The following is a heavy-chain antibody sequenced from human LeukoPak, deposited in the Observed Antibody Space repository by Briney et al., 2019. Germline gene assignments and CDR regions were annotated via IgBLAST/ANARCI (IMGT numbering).Heavy chain of an antibody. CDR1: RFSFSTYW. Sequence: PGGSLRLSCAASRFSFSTYWMSWVRQAPGKGLEWVANIKQDGSEKYYVDSVKGRFTISRDNAKNSLYLQMNSLRAEDTAVFYCAREGSRDILTGYYTYWGQGTLVTVSS. CDR2: IKQDGSEK. V-gene: IGHV3-7*01. J-gene: IGHJ4*02. CDR3: AREGSRDILTGYYTY. D-gene: IGHD3-9*01.